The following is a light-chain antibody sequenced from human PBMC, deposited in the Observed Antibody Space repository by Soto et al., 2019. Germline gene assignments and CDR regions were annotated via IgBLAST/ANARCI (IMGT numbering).Light chain of an antibody. Sequence: DIQMTQSPSTLSASVGDRVTITCRASQTISNYLTWYQQRPGKAPKLLIYRSSILQNGVPSRFSGSGSGTEFTLIISSLQPDDFATYYCQQYYIYATFGQGTRVEIK. CDR2: RSS. CDR1: QTISNY. V-gene: IGKV1-5*03. CDR3: QQYYIYAT. J-gene: IGKJ1*01.